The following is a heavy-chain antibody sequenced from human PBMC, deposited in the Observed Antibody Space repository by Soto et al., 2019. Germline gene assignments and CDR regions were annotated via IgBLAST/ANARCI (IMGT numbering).Heavy chain of an antibody. CDR1: GWSFCGYI. CDR3: ARGLISGSHYSGGWYYFDS. Sequence: SDTLSLTCDVYGWSFCGYIWTGIRKTPGKGLQWIGQINHSGSANYNPSLKSRVTISVHTSKSQFSLELSSVTAADTAVYYCARGLISGSHYSGGWYYFDSWGQGTQVS. CDR2: INHSGSA. V-gene: IGHV4-34*01. J-gene: IGHJ4*02. D-gene: IGHD1-26*01.